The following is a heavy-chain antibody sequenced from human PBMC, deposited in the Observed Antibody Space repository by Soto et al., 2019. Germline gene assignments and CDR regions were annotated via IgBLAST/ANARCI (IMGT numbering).Heavy chain of an antibody. V-gene: IGHV1-58*01. CDR1: RVSFTSSS. Sequence: GTSVKLSCEACRVSFTSSSVHWVRQARGQRLEWIGWIVVGSGNTNYAQKFQERVTITRDMSTSTAYMELSSLRSEDTVVYYCEADPPSSLDPDVWGHGTTVTVSS. CDR3: EADPPSSLDPDV. CDR2: IVVGSGNT. D-gene: IGHD3-16*01. J-gene: IGHJ6*02.